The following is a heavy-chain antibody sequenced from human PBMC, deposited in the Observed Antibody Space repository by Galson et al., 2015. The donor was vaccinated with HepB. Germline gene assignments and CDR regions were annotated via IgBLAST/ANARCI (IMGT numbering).Heavy chain of an antibody. CDR3: ARGALVAVVGGTQNNRFDP. V-gene: IGHV1-18*01. CDR2: FSPYNRDT. CDR1: GYTFSSYS. J-gene: IGHJ5*02. D-gene: IGHD2-15*01. Sequence: SVKVSCKAAGYTFSSYSITWVRQAPGQGLEWVGWFSPYNRDTDFARKFQGRVTMTTDTFTSTAYMELRSLRPDDTAVYYCARGALVAVVGGTQNNRFDPWGQGTLVTVSS.